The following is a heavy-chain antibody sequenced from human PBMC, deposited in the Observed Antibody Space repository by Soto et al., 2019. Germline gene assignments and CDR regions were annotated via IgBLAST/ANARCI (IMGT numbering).Heavy chain of an antibody. CDR3: AGSVGTSWYGTAFDI. Sequence: QLQLRESGPGLVKPSETLSLTCTVSGGSIGSSSYFWGWIRQPPGEGLEHIGSIYYSGSTYYNPSHKSRVTMXXDXSXSYVPLKLRSVTAADTAVYYCAGSVGTSWYGTAFDIWGQGTMVTVSS. D-gene: IGHD6-13*01. V-gene: IGHV4-39*02. CDR1: GGSIGSSSYF. J-gene: IGHJ3*02. CDR2: IYYSGST.